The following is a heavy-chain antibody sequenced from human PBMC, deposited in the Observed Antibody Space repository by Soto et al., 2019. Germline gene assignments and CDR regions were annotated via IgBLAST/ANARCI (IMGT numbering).Heavy chain of an antibody. V-gene: IGHV3-23*01. J-gene: IGHJ6*02. CDR2: ISGSGGGT. Sequence: GGSLRLSCAASGFTFSSSTMSWVRQAPGKGLEWVSAISGSGGGTYYADSVKGRFTISRDNSKNTLYLQMNSLRAEDTAVYYCAKTIQCSGGSCYSLSYYGMDVWGQGTTVTVSS. CDR3: AKTIQCSGGSCYSLSYYGMDV. D-gene: IGHD2-15*01. CDR1: GFTFSSST.